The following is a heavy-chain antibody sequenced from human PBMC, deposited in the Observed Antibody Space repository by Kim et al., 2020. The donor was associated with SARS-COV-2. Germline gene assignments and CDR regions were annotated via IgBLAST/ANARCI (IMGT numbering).Heavy chain of an antibody. CDR3: ARDADSSGWYVVRIGYFDY. CDR1: GFTFSSYG. CDR2: IWYDGSNK. V-gene: IGHV3-33*08. Sequence: GGSLRLSCAASGFTFSSYGMHWVRQAPGKGLEWVAVIWYDGSNKYYADSVKGRFTISRDNSKNTLYLQMNSLRAEDTAVYYCARDADSSGWYVVRIGYFDYWDQGTLVTVS. J-gene: IGHJ4*02. D-gene: IGHD6-19*01.